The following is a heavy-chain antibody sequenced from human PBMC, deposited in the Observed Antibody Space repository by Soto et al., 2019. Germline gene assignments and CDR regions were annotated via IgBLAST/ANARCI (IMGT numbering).Heavy chain of an antibody. D-gene: IGHD5-12*01. CDR1: GASISSGHW. V-gene: IGHV4-4*02. Sequence: QVQLEESGPGLVNPSGTLSLTCAVSGASISSGHWWRWVRQPPGEGLEWIGEIYHSGTTNYNPSLKSQEAVTISVDTSKNQFSLRLRSVTAADTAVYYCARDGEAGYNSAVWGQGTLVTVSS. J-gene: IGHJ4*02. CDR3: ARDGEAGYNSAV. CDR2: IYHSGTT.